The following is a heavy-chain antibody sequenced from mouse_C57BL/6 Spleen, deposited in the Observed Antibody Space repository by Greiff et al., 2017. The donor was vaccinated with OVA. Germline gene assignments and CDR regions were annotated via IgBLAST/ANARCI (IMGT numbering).Heavy chain of an antibody. CDR1: GFNIKDYY. Sequence: VQLQQSGAELVRPGASVKLSCTASGFNIKDYYMHWVKQRPEQGLEWIGRIDPEDGDTEYAPKFQGKATMTADTSSNTAYLQLSSLTSEDTAVYYCTTGSSGYDAMDYWGQGTSVTVSS. J-gene: IGHJ4*01. CDR2: IDPEDGDT. CDR3: TTGSSGYDAMDY. D-gene: IGHD3-2*02. V-gene: IGHV14-1*01.